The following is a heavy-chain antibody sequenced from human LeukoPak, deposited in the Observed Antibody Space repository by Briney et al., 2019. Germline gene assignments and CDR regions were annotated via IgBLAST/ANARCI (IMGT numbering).Heavy chain of an antibody. Sequence: GESLKISCKGSGYSFTSYWIGWVRQMPGKGLEWMGIIYPGDSDTRYSPSFQGQVTISADKSISTAYLQWSSLKASDTAMYYCARSAFPSSSSSHYYYYYMDVWGKGTTVTVSS. CDR2: IYPGDSDT. D-gene: IGHD6-6*01. V-gene: IGHV5-51*01. CDR3: ARSAFPSSSSSHYYYYYMDV. CDR1: GYSFTSYW. J-gene: IGHJ6*03.